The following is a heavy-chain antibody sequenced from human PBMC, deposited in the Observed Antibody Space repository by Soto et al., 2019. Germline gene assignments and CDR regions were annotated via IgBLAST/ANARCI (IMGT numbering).Heavy chain of an antibody. J-gene: IGHJ5*02. V-gene: IGHV1-18*01. CDR2: ISAYNGNT. D-gene: IGHD3-9*01. Sequence: ASVKVSCKASGYTFTSYGISWVRQAPGQGLEWMGWISAYNGNTNYAQKLQGRVTMTTDTSTSTAYMELRSLRSDDTAVYYCARVTYYDILTGPNWFDPWGQGTQVTVSS. CDR3: ARVTYYDILTGPNWFDP. CDR1: GYTFTSYG.